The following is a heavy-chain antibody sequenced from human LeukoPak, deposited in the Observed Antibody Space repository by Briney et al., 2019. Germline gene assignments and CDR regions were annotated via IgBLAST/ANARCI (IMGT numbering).Heavy chain of an antibody. CDR3: AKEGGSGSYQIS. V-gene: IGHV3-48*01. D-gene: IGHD3-10*01. Sequence: PGGSLRLSCAASGFTFSTYSMNWVRQAPGKGLEWVSYISGNSASIYYADSVKGRFTISRDNAKNSLYLQMNSLRAEDTAVYYCAKEGGSGSYQISWGQGTLVTVSP. J-gene: IGHJ5*02. CDR1: GFTFSTYS. CDR2: ISGNSASI.